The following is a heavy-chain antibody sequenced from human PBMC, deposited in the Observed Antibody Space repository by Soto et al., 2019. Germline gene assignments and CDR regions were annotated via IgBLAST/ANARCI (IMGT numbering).Heavy chain of an antibody. CDR1: GFSLSSSGVG. Sequence: QSGPTLVNPTQTLTLTCAFSGFSLSSSGVGVGWIRQPPGKALEWLALIYWNDDKRYSPSLKSRLTITKDTSKNQVVLIMINMDPVDTATYYCAHSYGHFDYWGQGILVTVSS. D-gene: IGHD4-17*01. CDR3: AHSYGHFDY. V-gene: IGHV2-5*01. CDR2: IYWNDDK. J-gene: IGHJ4*02.